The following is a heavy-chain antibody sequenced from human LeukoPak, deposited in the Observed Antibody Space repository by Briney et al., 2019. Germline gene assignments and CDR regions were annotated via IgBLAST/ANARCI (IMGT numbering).Heavy chain of an antibody. CDR2: TSAYNGNT. D-gene: IGHD6-13*01. Sequence: GASVKVSCKASGYTFTSYYMHWVRQAPGQGLEWMGWTSAYNGNTNYAQNLQGRVTMTTDTSTSTAYMELRSLRSDDTAVYYCARDPATIAYFDYWGQGTLVTVSS. CDR1: GYTFTSYY. J-gene: IGHJ4*02. V-gene: IGHV1-18*04. CDR3: ARDPATIAYFDY.